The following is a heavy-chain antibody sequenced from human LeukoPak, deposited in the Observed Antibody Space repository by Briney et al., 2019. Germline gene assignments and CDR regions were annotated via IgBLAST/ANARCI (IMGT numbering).Heavy chain of an antibody. V-gene: IGHV3-23*01. CDR1: GFTFSSYS. CDR2: ISGSGGST. D-gene: IGHD6-19*01. Sequence: PGGSLRLSCAASGFTFSSYSMTWVRQAPGKGLEWVSAISGSGGSTYYADSVKGRFTISRDNSKNTLYLQMNSLRAEDTAIYYCAKRAMCYSSAWCTGHYFDFWGQGTLVTVSS. CDR3: AKRAMCYSSAWCTGHYFDF. J-gene: IGHJ4*02.